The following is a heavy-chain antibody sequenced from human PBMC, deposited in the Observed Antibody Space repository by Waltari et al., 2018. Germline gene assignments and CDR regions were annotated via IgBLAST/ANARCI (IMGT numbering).Heavy chain of an antibody. J-gene: IGHJ4*02. CDR1: GFTFSSYS. D-gene: IGHD4-17*01. CDR3: ARGYMTTVTTLGY. V-gene: IGHV3-21*01. CDR2: ISSSSSYI. Sequence: EVQLVESGGGLVKPGGSLRLSCPASGFTFSSYSMNLVRRAPGKGLEWVSSISSSSSYIYYADSVKGRFTISRDNAKNSLYLQMNSLRAEDTAVYYCARGYMTTVTTLGYWGQGTLVTVSS.